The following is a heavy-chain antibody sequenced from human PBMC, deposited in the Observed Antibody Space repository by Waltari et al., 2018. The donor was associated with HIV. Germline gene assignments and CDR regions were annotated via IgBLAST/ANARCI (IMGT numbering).Heavy chain of an antibody. CDR2: IYYSGST. J-gene: IGHJ6*02. CDR3: ARHVKDVLPTDAGYYYYYGMDV. V-gene: IGHV4-39*01. CDR1: GGSISSSLYY. D-gene: IGHD4-17*01. Sequence: QLQLQESGPGLVKASETLSLTCTVSGGSISSSLYYWVWIRRPPGKGLEWIGSIYYSGSTYYNPSLKSRVTTSVDTSKNQFSLKLSSVTAADTAVYYCARHVKDVLPTDAGYYYYYGMDVWGQGTTVTVS.